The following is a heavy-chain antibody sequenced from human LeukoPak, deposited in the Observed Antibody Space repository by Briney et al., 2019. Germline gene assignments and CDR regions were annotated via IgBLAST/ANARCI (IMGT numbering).Heavy chain of an antibody. CDR2: ISGSVDNT. Sequence: GGSLRLSCAASGFTFDDYGMSWVRQAPGKGLEWVSGISGSVDNTYYADSVKGRFTISRDNSKNTLYLQMNSLRAEDTAVYYCAKGSGYDTDFDYWGQGTLVTVSS. CDR1: GFTFDDYG. V-gene: IGHV3-23*01. CDR3: AKGSGYDTDFDY. D-gene: IGHD3-9*01. J-gene: IGHJ4*02.